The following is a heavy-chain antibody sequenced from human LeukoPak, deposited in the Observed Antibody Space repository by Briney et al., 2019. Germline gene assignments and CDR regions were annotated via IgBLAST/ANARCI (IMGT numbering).Heavy chain of an antibody. CDR2: IYSGGST. Sequence: PGGSLRLSCAASGFTVSSNYMGWVRQAPGKGLEWVSVIYSGGSTYYADSVKGRFTISRDNSKNTLYLQMNSLRAEDTAVYYCARSSRMSGGAFDIWGQGTMVTVSS. V-gene: IGHV3-53*01. J-gene: IGHJ3*02. CDR3: ARSSRMSGGAFDI. D-gene: IGHD4-23*01. CDR1: GFTVSSNY.